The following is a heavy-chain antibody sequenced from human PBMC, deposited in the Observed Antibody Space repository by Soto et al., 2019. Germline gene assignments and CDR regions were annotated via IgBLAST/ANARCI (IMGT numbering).Heavy chain of an antibody. V-gene: IGHV3-23*01. CDR3: AKSWGNTWELYYFES. CDR2: ISGAGGST. J-gene: IGHJ4*02. Sequence: EVQLLESGGGLVQPGGSLRLSCAASGLIFETYSMSWVRQPPGKGLEWVSGISGAGGSTYYADSVKGRFNISRDNSKNTRYLQVNSLRTEDTAVYYCAKSWGNTWELYYFESWGQGTLVTVSS. CDR1: GLIFETYS. D-gene: IGHD1-7*01.